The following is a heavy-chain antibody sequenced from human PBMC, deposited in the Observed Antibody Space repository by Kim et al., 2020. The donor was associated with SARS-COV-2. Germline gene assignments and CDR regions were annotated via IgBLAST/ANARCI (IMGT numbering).Heavy chain of an antibody. CDR2: IFSDGTA. Sequence: GGSLRLSCAASGFTFTTYWIHWVRQAPGKGLVWVARIFSDGTAAYADSVQGRFTISRDNAKRTVSLQMNSLRVEDTAVYHCVRDCPLWDWGQGTLVSVSS. J-gene: IGHJ4*02. V-gene: IGHV3-74*01. D-gene: IGHD7-27*01. CDR1: GFTFTTYW. CDR3: VRDCPLWD.